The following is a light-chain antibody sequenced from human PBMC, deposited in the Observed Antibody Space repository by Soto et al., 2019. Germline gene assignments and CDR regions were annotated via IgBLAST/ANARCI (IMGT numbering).Light chain of an antibody. J-gene: IGLJ1*01. CDR3: SSYTSSSTPYV. V-gene: IGLV2-14*01. CDR1: SSDVGGYNY. Sequence: QSVLTQPASVSGSPGQSITISCTGTSSDVGGYNYVSWYQQQPGKAPNLMIFEVSNRPSGVSIRFSGSKSGNTASLTISGLQAEDEADYYCSSYTSSSTPYVFGTGTKLTVL. CDR2: EVS.